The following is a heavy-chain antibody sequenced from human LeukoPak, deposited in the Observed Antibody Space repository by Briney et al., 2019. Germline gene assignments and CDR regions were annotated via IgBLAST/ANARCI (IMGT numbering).Heavy chain of an antibody. CDR2: INHSGST. Sequence: SETLSLTCAVYGGSFSGYYWGWIRQPPGKGLEWIGEINHSGSTNYNPSLKSRVTISVDTSKNQFSLKLSSVTAADTAVYYCARGPRYYDILTGPSFLGMDVWGQGTTVTVSS. J-gene: IGHJ6*02. D-gene: IGHD3-9*01. CDR1: GGSFSGYY. CDR3: ARGPRYYDILTGPSFLGMDV. V-gene: IGHV4-34*01.